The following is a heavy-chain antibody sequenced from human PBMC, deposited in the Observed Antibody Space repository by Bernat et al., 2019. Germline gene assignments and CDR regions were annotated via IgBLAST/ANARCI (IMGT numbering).Heavy chain of an antibody. CDR1: GFTLSSFW. CDR3: ATQPAATSTDV. J-gene: IGHJ6*02. Sequence: EVQLVESGGGLVQPGGSLRLSCAASGFTLSSFWMTWLRQAPGRGLEWVANIKQDGSEGNYVDSVKGRFTICRDNAENSLYLQMNNLRAEDTAVYYCATQPAATSTDVWGRGTTVTVYS. D-gene: IGHD2-2*01. V-gene: IGHV3-7*03. CDR2: IKQDGSEG.